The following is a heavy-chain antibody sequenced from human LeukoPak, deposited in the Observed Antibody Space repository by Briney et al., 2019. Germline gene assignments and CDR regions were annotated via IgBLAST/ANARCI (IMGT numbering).Heavy chain of an antibody. V-gene: IGHV1-18*01. CDR2: ISTYTDDI. J-gene: IGHJ4*02. Sequence: ASVKVSCKASGYSFSNYGIGWARQAPGQGLEWMGWISTYTDDIKYAENLQGRLTMTTDTSTSTAYMELRSLRSDDTAVYYCARGEYSISHFGYWGQGTQVVVSS. D-gene: IGHD6-6*01. CDR1: GYSFSNYG. CDR3: ARGEYSISHFGY.